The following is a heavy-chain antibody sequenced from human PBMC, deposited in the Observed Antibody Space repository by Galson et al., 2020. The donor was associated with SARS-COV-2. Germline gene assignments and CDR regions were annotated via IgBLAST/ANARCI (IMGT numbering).Heavy chain of an antibody. Sequence: GGSLRLSCAASGFTFSSYGMYWVRQAPGKGLEWVAVISYDGSNKYYADSVKGRFTISRDNSKNTLYLQMNSLRAEDTAVYYCARDSPTGYSSSWYSFDYWGQGTLVTVSS. V-gene: IGHV3-30*03. J-gene: IGHJ4*02. CDR1: GFTFSSYG. D-gene: IGHD6-13*01. CDR2: ISYDGSNK. CDR3: ARDSPTGYSSSWYSFDY.